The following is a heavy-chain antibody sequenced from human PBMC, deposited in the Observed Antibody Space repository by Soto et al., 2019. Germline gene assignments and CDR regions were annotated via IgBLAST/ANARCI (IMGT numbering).Heavy chain of an antibody. CDR3: SKEGALSGSYYISSSYYFDY. D-gene: IGHD1-26*01. CDR1: GFTFSSYG. CDR2: ISYDGSST. J-gene: IGHJ4*02. V-gene: IGHV3-30*18. Sequence: QVQLVESGGGVVQPGRSLRLSCVASGFTFSSYGMHWVRQAPGKGLEWVAIISYDGSSTYYADSVKGRFTISRDNSKNTLYLQMNSLRAEDTSVYYCSKEGALSGSYYISSSYYFDYWGQGTLVTVSS.